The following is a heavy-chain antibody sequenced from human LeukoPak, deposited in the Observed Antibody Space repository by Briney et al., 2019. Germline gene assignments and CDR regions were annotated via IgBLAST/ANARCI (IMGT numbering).Heavy chain of an antibody. D-gene: IGHD3-22*01. V-gene: IGHV1-69*05. Sequence: SVKVSCKASGGTFSSYAISWVRQAPGQGLEWMGGIIPIFGTANYAQKFQGRVTITTDESTSTAYMELSSLRSEDTAVYYCARETHYYDSSGYYYVRGYFDYWGQGTLVTVSS. J-gene: IGHJ4*02. CDR1: GGTFSSYA. CDR3: ARETHYYDSSGYYYVRGYFDY. CDR2: IIPIFGTA.